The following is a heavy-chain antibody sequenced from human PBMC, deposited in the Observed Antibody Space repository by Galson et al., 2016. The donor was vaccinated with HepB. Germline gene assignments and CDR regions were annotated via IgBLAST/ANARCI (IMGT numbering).Heavy chain of an antibody. CDR3: SRRGGAYDYGLF. Sequence: QSGAEVKKPGESLKISCKGSGYTFTNYWIGWVRQMPGKGLEWMGIIFPGDSDTRYSPSFQGQVTIPADKSISTAYLQWSSLKASDTAVYYCSRRGGAYDYGLFWGQGTLVTASS. CDR2: IFPGDSDT. CDR1: GYTFTNYW. J-gene: IGHJ4*02. D-gene: IGHD4/OR15-4a*01. V-gene: IGHV5-51*01.